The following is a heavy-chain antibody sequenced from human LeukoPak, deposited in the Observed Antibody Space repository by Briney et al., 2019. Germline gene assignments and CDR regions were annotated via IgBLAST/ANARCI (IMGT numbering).Heavy chain of an antibody. Sequence: ASVKVSCKASGYTLTSYDINWVRQATGQGLEWMGWMNPNSGNTGYAQKFQGRVTITRNTSISTAYMELSSLRSEDTAVYYCARGPCYYDSSGYYCYFDYWGQGTLVTVSS. V-gene: IGHV1-8*03. CDR1: GYTLTSYD. CDR3: ARGPCYYDSSGYYCYFDY. D-gene: IGHD3-22*01. J-gene: IGHJ4*02. CDR2: MNPNSGNT.